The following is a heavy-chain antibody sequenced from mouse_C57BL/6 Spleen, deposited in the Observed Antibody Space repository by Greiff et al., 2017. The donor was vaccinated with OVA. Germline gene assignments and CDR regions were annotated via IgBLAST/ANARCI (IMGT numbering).Heavy chain of an antibody. D-gene: IGHD1-1*01. Sequence: VKLQQSGAELVRPGASVTLSCKASGYTFTDYEMHWVKQTPVHGLEWIGAIDPETGGTAYNQKFKGKAILTADKSSSTAYMELRSLTSEDSAVYYCTRGYYGSRGDCDYWGQGTTLTVSS. CDR3: TRGYYGSRGDCDY. J-gene: IGHJ2*01. CDR1: GYTFTDYE. CDR2: IDPETGGT. V-gene: IGHV1-15*01.